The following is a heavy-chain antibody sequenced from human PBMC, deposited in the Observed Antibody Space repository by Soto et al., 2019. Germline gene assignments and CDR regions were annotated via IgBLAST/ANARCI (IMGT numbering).Heavy chain of an antibody. Sequence: GGSLRLSCTASGFTFGDYAMSWFRQAPGKGLEWVGFIRSKAYGGTTEYAASVKGRFTISRDDSKSIAYLQMNSLKTEDTAVYYCTRNQYYDILTGYYYYFDYWGQGTLVTVSS. D-gene: IGHD3-9*01. CDR1: GFTFGDYA. CDR3: TRNQYYDILTGYYYYFDY. J-gene: IGHJ4*02. CDR2: IRSKAYGGTT. V-gene: IGHV3-49*03.